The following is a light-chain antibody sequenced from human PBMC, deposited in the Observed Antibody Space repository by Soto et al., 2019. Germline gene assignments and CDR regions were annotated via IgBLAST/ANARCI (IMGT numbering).Light chain of an antibody. V-gene: IGKV1-39*01. CDR3: QQSYNTPRT. CDR2: AAS. CDR1: QSISSY. Sequence: DIQMTQSPSSLSASVGDRVTITCRASQSISSYLNWYQQKPGKAPKLLIYAASTLQSGVPSRFSGSGSGTDFTLSICCLQPEDFATYYCQQSYNTPRTFGQGTKV. J-gene: IGKJ1*01.